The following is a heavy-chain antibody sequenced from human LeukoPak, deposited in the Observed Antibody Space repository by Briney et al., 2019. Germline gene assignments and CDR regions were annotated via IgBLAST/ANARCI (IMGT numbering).Heavy chain of an antibody. CDR2: ISSSGSTI. V-gene: IGHV3-48*03. CDR1: GFTFSSYE. D-gene: IGHD3-10*01. Sequence: GGSLRLSCAASGFTFSSYEMNWVRQAPGKGLEWVSYISSSGSTIYYADSVKGRFTISRDNAKNSLYLQMNSLRAEDTAVYYCARRYGSGSYLIDYWGQGTLVTVSS. CDR3: ARRYGSGSYLIDY. J-gene: IGHJ4*02.